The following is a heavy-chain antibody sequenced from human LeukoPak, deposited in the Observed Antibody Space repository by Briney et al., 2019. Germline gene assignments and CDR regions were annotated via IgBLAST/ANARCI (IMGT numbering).Heavy chain of an antibody. CDR1: GFPFSTYW. CDR2: ISSSSSYI. CDR3: ARDLYSYGFEGYYYYMDV. V-gene: IGHV3-21*01. Sequence: GGSLRLSCAASGFPFSTYWMSWVRQAPGKGLEWVSSISSSSSYIYYADSVKGRFTISRDNAKNSLYLQMNSLRAEDTAVYYCARDLYSYGFEGYYYYMDVWGKGTTVTVSS. J-gene: IGHJ6*03. D-gene: IGHD5-18*01.